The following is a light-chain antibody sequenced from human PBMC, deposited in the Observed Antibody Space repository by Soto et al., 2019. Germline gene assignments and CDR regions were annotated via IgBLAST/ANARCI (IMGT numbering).Light chain of an antibody. V-gene: IGKV1-39*01. J-gene: IGKJ1*01. Sequence: IQITHSPSSLSASVLYRVTITCRTSQSISSYLNWYHQKPGKAPKLLIYAASTLQSGVPSRFSGSGSGTDFTLTISGLQPDDFATYYCQQYNPYSPWTFGQGTKVDI. CDR3: QQYNPYSPWT. CDR1: QSISSY. CDR2: AAS.